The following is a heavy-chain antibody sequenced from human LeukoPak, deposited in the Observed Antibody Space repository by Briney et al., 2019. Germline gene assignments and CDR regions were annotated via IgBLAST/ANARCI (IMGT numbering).Heavy chain of an antibody. CDR2: IYYSGST. Sequence: PSKTLSLTCTVSGGSISSGGYYWSWIRQHPGKGLEWIGYIYYSGSTYYNPSLKSRVTISVDTSKNQFSLKLSSVTAADTAVYYCARDPGAWIRDAFDIWGQGTMVTVSS. CDR1: GGSISSGGYY. CDR3: ARDPGAWIRDAFDI. J-gene: IGHJ3*02. V-gene: IGHV4-31*03. D-gene: IGHD5-18*01.